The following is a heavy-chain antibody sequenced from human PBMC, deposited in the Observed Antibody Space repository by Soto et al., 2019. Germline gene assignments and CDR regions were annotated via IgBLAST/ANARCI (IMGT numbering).Heavy chain of an antibody. J-gene: IGHJ4*01. CDR3: AKGGTTVVTDFDY. CDR1: GFTFSTYA. Sequence: RLSCAASGFTFSTYAMSWVRQAQGKGLEWVSSISGSGGTTYYADSVKGRFTISRDKSKNTLFLQMNSLGVEDTALYYCAKGGTTVVTDFDYWGHGALVTVSS. D-gene: IGHD4-17*01. V-gene: IGHV3-23*01. CDR2: ISGSGGTT.